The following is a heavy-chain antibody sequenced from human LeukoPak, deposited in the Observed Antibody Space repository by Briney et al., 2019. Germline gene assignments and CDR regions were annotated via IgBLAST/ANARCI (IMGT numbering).Heavy chain of an antibody. CDR1: GFTVSSNY. Sequence: GGSLRLSCAASGFTVSSNYMSWVRQAPGKGLEWVSVIYSGGSTYYADSVKGRFTISRDNSKNTLYLQMNSLRAEDTAVYYCARVITVTTPRDTASHWFDPWGQGTLVTVSS. CDR2: IYSGGST. V-gene: IGHV3-66*01. J-gene: IGHJ5*02. CDR3: ARVITVTTPRDTASHWFDP. D-gene: IGHD4-17*01.